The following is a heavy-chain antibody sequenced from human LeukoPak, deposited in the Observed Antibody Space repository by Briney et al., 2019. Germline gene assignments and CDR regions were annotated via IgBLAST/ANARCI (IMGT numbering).Heavy chain of an antibody. CDR3: TRGAAAGTWRFDY. CDR1: GFTFGDYA. J-gene: IGHJ4*02. Sequence: GGSLRLSCTASGFTFGDYAMSWVRQAPGKGLEWVGFIRSKAYGGTTEYAASVKGRFTISRDDSKGIAYLQMNSLKTEDTAVYYCTRGAAAGTWRFDYWGQGTLVTVSS. D-gene: IGHD6-13*01. CDR2: IRSKAYGGTT. V-gene: IGHV3-49*04.